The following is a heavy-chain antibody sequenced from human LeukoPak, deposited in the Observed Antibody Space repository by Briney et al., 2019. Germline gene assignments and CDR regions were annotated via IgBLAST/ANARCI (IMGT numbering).Heavy chain of an antibody. Sequence: GGSLRLSCAASGFTFSSYAMHWVRQAPGKGLEWVAVISYDGSNKYYADSVKGQFTISRDNSKNTVYLQMNSLRVDDTAVYYCANSKVADFHYWGQGTRVTVSS. CDR3: ANSKVADFHY. CDR2: ISYDGSNK. J-gene: IGHJ4*02. D-gene: IGHD6-19*01. V-gene: IGHV3-30*04. CDR1: GFTFSSYA.